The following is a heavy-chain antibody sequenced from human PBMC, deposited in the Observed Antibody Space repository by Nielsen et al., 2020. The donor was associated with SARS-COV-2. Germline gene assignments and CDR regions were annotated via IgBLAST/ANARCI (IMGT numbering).Heavy chain of an antibody. CDR2: ISANGGAT. CDR1: GFTFSTYD. V-gene: IGHV3-23*01. Sequence: GGSLRLSCAVSGFTFSTYDMTWVRQAPGKGLEWISSISANGGATYYADSVEGRFTISRDNSRNTLFLQMNSLRAEDTAVYFCAKEGSGIYSEVLFYFDSWGQGTPVTVSS. J-gene: IGHJ4*02. D-gene: IGHD1-26*01. CDR3: AKEGSGIYSEVLFYFDS.